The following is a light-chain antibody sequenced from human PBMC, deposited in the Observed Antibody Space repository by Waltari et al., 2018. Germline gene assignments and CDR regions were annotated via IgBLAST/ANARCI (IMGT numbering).Light chain of an antibody. Sequence: SYELTQPPSVSVSPGQTATLSCSATNLEDKYVCWYQQKPGQSPVLVMYQGSKRPSAIPERFSGSNSGDTATLTISGTQTLDEADYFCQTWDNTTVFGSGTRVTVL. CDR3: QTWDNTTV. V-gene: IGLV3-1*01. CDR1: NLEDKY. J-gene: IGLJ1*01. CDR2: QGS.